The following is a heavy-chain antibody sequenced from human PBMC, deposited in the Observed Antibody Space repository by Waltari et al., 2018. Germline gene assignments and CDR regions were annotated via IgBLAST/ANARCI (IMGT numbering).Heavy chain of an antibody. J-gene: IGHJ4*02. D-gene: IGHD2-2*01. CDR3: AKGGIIVVVPAFDY. Sequence: EVQLLESGGGLVQPGGSLRLSCAASGFNFSSYAKSWVRQAPGKGLEWVSAISGSGGSTYYADSVKGRFTISRDNSKNTLYLQMNSLRAEDTAVYYCAKGGIIVVVPAFDYWGQGTLVTVSS. V-gene: IGHV3-23*01. CDR1: GFNFSSYA. CDR2: ISGSGGST.